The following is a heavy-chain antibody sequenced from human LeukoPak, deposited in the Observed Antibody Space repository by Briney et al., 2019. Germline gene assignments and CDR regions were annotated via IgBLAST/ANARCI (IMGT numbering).Heavy chain of an antibody. Sequence: KPSETLSLTCAVSGGSISSSNWWSWVRQPPGKGLEWIGEIYHSGSTNYNPSLKSRVTISVDKSKNQFSLKLSSVTVADTAVYYCARTDYGPPHYYYGMDVWGQGTTVTVSS. V-gene: IGHV4-4*02. J-gene: IGHJ6*02. D-gene: IGHD3-16*01. CDR2: IYHSGST. CDR1: GGSISSSNW. CDR3: ARTDYGPPHYYYGMDV.